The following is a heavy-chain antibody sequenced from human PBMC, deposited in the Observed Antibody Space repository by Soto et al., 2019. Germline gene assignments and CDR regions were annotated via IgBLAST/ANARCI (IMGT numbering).Heavy chain of an antibody. Sequence: SETLSLTCTVSGGSISRGDYYWSWLRHPPGKGLEWIGYIYYSGSTYYNPSLKSRLPISVDTSKNQFSLQLSSVTAADTAVYYCARPHCGGGRCYYDGFDIWGQGTMVNGSS. J-gene: IGHJ6*01. CDR2: IYYSGST. V-gene: IGHV4-30-4*01. CDR1: GGSISRGDYY. CDR3: ARPHCGGGRCYYDGFDI. D-gene: IGHD2-15*01.